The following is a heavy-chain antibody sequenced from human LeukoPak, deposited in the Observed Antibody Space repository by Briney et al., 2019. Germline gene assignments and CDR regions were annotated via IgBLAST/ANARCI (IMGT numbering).Heavy chain of an antibody. CDR1: GFTFSSYW. Sequence: GGSLRLSCVASGFTFSSYWMSWVRQAPGKGLEWVANIKHYGSEKYYVDSVKGRFTISRDNAKNTLYLQMNSLRPEDTAVYYCARNDYLQDWGQGTLVTVPS. CDR2: IKHYGSEK. CDR3: ARNDYLQD. V-gene: IGHV3-7*04. J-gene: IGHJ1*01.